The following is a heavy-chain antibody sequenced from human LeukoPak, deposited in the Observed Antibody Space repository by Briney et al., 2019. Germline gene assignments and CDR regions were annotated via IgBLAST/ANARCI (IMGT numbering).Heavy chain of an antibody. J-gene: IGHJ4*02. D-gene: IGHD3-22*01. CDR2: IIPIFGTA. Sequence: ASVKVSCKASGGTFSSYAISWVRQAPGQGLEWMGGIIPIFGTANYAQKFQGRVTITADESTSTAYMELSSLRSEDTAVYYCASVATPYYYDSSGSLGYGYWGQGTLVTVSS. CDR3: ASVATPYYYDSSGSLGYGY. V-gene: IGHV1-69*13. CDR1: GGTFSSYA.